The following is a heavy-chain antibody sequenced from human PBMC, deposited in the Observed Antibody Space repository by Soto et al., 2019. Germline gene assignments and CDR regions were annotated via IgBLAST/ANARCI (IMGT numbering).Heavy chain of an antibody. D-gene: IGHD2-8*01. J-gene: IGHJ4*02. V-gene: IGHV5-10-1*01. Sequence: GESLKISCKGSGYTFTSYFIAWVRQMPGKGLEWMGRIDPTDSYTTYNPSFEGHVTLSADKSSDTVYLQWATVKASDTAMYFCGRESNSMVDFWGRGTLVTVYS. CDR2: IDPTDSYT. CDR1: GYTFTSYF. CDR3: GRESNSMVDF.